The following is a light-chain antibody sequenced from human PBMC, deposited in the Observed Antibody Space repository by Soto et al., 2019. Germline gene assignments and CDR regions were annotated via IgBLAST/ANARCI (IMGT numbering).Light chain of an antibody. CDR3: SSYTSSSTPYV. CDR1: SSDVGAYNY. J-gene: IGLJ1*01. Sequence: QSALTQPASVSGSPGQSITISCTGTSSDVGAYNYVSWYQQHPGKAPKLMIYEVSNRPSGVSNRFSGSKSGNTASLTFFGLQAEDEADYYCSSYTSSSTPYVFGTGTKLTVL. CDR2: EVS. V-gene: IGLV2-14*01.